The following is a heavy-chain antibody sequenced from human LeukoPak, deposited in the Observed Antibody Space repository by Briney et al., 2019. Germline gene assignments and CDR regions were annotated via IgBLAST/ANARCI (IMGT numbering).Heavy chain of an antibody. V-gene: IGHV1-8*03. CDR1: GYTFTSYD. Sequence: ASVKVSCKASGYTFTSYDINWVRQATGQGLEWMGWMNPNSGNTGYAQKFQGRVTITRNTSISTAYMELSSLRSEDTAVYYCARGLKVGAGGYFDYWGQGTLVTVSS. CDR3: ARGLKVGAGGYFDY. D-gene: IGHD1-26*01. J-gene: IGHJ4*02. CDR2: MNPNSGNT.